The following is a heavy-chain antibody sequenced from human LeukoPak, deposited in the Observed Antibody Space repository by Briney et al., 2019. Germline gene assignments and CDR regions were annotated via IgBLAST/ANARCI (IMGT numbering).Heavy chain of an antibody. V-gene: IGHV4-39*07. CDR1: GGSISSSSYY. CDR2: INHSGST. J-gene: IGHJ4*02. D-gene: IGHD2-2*01. Sequence: SETLSLTCTVSGGSISSSSYYWGWIRQPPGKGLEWIGEINHSGSTNYNPSLKSRVTISVDTSKNQFSLKLSSVTAADTAVYYCASTHSTHDYWGQGTLVTVSS. CDR3: ASTHSTHDY.